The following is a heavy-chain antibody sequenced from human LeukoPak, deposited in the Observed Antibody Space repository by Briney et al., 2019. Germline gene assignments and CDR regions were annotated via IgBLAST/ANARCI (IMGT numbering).Heavy chain of an antibody. CDR1: GFTFSDSY. Sequence: GGSLRLSCAASGFTFSDSYMSWIRQAPGKGLEWVSYISSSSTYTEYAGSVKGRFTISRDNSKNTLYLQMNSLRAEDTAVYYCAKVLQYYYYDMDVWGQGTTVTVSS. CDR3: AKVLQYYYYDMDV. V-gene: IGHV3-11*05. D-gene: IGHD5-24*01. CDR2: ISSSSTYT. J-gene: IGHJ6*02.